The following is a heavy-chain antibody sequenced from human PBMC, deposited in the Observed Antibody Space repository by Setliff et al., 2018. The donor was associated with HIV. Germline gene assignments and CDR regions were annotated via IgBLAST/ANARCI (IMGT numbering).Heavy chain of an antibody. Sequence: SCAASGFTFSNYAMHWVRQAPGKGLEWVAVISYDGSNKYYADSVKGRFTISRDNSKNTLYLQMNSLRAEGTAVYYCAREAYSSSWYGGAFDIWGQGTMVT. D-gene: IGHD6-13*01. V-gene: IGHV3-30*04. CDR3: AREAYSSSWYGGAFDI. J-gene: IGHJ3*02. CDR1: GFTFSNYA. CDR2: ISYDGSNK.